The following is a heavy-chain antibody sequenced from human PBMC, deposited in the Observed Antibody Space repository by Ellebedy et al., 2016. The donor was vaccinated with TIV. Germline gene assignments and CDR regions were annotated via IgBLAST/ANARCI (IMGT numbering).Heavy chain of an antibody. J-gene: IGHJ1*01. CDR2: IGTDNGNT. Sequence: ASVKVSCKASGYIFTTYGITWVRLAPGRGLEWMGWIGTDNGNTNYAHKFRGRVTMTTDTSTATAYLELRNLTSDDTAVYYCARDRDVKSSSDFQHWGQGTLVSVSS. CDR3: ARDRDVKSSSDFQH. D-gene: IGHD5-24*01. V-gene: IGHV1-18*04. CDR1: GYIFTTYG.